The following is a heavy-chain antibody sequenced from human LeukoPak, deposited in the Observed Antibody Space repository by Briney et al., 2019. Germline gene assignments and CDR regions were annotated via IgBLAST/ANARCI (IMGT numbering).Heavy chain of an antibody. CDR2: FYISGSS. D-gene: IGHD6-13*01. CDR3: ARDFLSSFTFDY. CDR1: GGSISSYY. Sequence: PSETLSLTCTVSGGSISSYYWTWIRQPAGKGLEWIGRFYISGSSSYSPSLKSRVTMSVDKSKNQFSLKLTSVTAADTAVYYCARDFLSSFTFDYWGQGILVTVSS. V-gene: IGHV4-4*07. J-gene: IGHJ4*02.